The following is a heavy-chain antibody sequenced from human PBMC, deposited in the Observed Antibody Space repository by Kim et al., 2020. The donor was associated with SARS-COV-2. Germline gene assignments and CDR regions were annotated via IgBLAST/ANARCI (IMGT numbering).Heavy chain of an antibody. D-gene: IGHD3-10*01. CDR2: INPSGGTT. V-gene: IGHV1-46*01. CDR1: IHLHQLL. Sequence: ASVKVLLQGIWIHLHQLLYTLGATGPWTGLEWMGIINPSGGTTNYAQKFQGRVTMTRDTSTTTVYMEFSSLRSEDTAVYYCARGFYGSGSDSTRWPIGGYWGQGTLVTVSS. CDR3: ARGFYGSGSDSTRWPIGGY. J-gene: IGHJ4*02.